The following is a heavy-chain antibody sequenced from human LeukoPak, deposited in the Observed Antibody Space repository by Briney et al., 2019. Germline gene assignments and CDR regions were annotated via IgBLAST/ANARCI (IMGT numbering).Heavy chain of an antibody. CDR1: GYTFTGYY. Sequence: ASVKVSRKASGYTFTGYYMHWVRQAPGQGLEWMGWINPNSGGTNYAQKFQGRVTMTRDTSISTAYMELSRLRSDDTAVYYCARDWYYYDSSGYPYDAFDIWGQGTMVTVSS. D-gene: IGHD3-22*01. V-gene: IGHV1-2*02. CDR2: INPNSGGT. J-gene: IGHJ3*02. CDR3: ARDWYYYDSSGYPYDAFDI.